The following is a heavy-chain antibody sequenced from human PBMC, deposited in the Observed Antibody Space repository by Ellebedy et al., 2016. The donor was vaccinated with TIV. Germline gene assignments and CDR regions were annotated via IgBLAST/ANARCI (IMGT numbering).Heavy chain of an antibody. D-gene: IGHD3-9*01. CDR2: IDPSDSKT. CDR3: ARLGNWSDILTGYPSR. J-gene: IGHJ4*02. Sequence: KVSCKGSGYSFISHWIIWVRQMPGKGLEWMGRIDPSDSKTNYSPSFQGHVTISADKSISTAYLQWTSLRASDTAMYYCARLGNWSDILTGYPSRWGQGTLVTVSS. V-gene: IGHV5-10-1*01. CDR1: GYSFISHW.